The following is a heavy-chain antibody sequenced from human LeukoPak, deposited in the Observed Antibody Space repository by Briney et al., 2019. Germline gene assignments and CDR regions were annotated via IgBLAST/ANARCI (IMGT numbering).Heavy chain of an antibody. V-gene: IGHV1-2*02. CDR2: IYPNNGGT. CDR1: GYTFTGYY. Sequence: GASVKVSCKASGYTFTGYYMRWVRQAPGQELEWRGWIYPNNGGTNYAQNFQGRVTMTRDTSMSTAYMELSSLRSDDTAVYYCARVGGSSNFDYWGQGTLVTVSS. D-gene: IGHD1-26*01. CDR3: ARVGGSSNFDY. J-gene: IGHJ4*02.